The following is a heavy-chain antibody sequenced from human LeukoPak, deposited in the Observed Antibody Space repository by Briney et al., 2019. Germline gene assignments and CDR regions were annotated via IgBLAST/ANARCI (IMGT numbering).Heavy chain of an antibody. Sequence: GRSLRLSCAASGFTFSSYGMHWVRQAPGKGLEWVAVIWYDGSNKYYADSVKGRFTISRDNSKNTLYLQMNSLRAEDTAVYYCARGSLRGYSYGSIDYWGQGTLVTASS. CDR2: IWYDGSNK. D-gene: IGHD5-18*01. J-gene: IGHJ4*02. CDR3: ARGSLRGYSYGSIDY. CDR1: GFTFSSYG. V-gene: IGHV3-33*01.